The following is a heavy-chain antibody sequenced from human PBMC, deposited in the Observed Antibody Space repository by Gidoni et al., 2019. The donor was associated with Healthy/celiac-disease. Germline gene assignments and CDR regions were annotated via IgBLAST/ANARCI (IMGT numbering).Heavy chain of an antibody. Sequence: QVQLVASGGGVVQPGRSLRLSCAASGFTFSSYGMHWVRQAPGKGLEWVAVISYDGSNKYYADSVKGRFTISRDNSKNTLYLQMNSLRAEDTAVYYCAKEDVLEPRDYYYGMDVWGQGTTVTVSS. D-gene: IGHD1-1*01. CDR2: ISYDGSNK. CDR3: AKEDVLEPRDYYYGMDV. J-gene: IGHJ6*02. CDR1: GFTFSSYG. V-gene: IGHV3-30*18.